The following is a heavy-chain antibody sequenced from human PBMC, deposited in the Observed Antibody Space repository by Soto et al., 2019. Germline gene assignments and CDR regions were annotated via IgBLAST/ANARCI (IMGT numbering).Heavy chain of an antibody. D-gene: IGHD2-2*01. CDR3: ARHQAAFCTTARCYAFDY. Sequence: GESLKISCKASGYTFTNYWIGWVRLMPGKGLEWVGIIHPGDSETRHSPSLQGQVTISADKSISTAYLQWGSLKASDTAMYYCARHQAAFCTTARCYAFDYWGQGTLVTVSS. J-gene: IGHJ4*02. CDR2: IHPGDSET. V-gene: IGHV5-51*01. CDR1: GYTFTNYW.